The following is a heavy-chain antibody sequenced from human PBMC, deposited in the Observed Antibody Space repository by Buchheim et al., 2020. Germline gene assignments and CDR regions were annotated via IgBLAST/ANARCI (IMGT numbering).Heavy chain of an antibody. D-gene: IGHD6-6*01. CDR1: GFTFTTSW. J-gene: IGHJ5*02. V-gene: IGHV3-7*01. CDR3: ARDRSVEYSSSSTYGWFDT. Sequence: QLVESGGGLVHPGGSLRLSCAASGFTFTTSWMSWVRQAPGKGLEWVANIKQDGSEKYYVDSVKGRFTISRDNAKNSMYLQMNSLRADDTAVYYCARDRSVEYSSSSTYGWFDTWGQGTL. CDR2: IKQDGSEK.